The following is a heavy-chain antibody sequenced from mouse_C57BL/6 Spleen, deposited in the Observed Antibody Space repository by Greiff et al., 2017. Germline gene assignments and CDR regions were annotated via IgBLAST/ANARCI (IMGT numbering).Heavy chain of an antibody. V-gene: IGHV1-72*01. J-gene: IGHJ1*03. CDR1: GYAFSSSW. CDR3: ARNYGSSYWYFDV. Sequence: QVQLKQSGPELVKPGASVKISCKASGYAFSSSWMNWVKQRPGRGLEWIGRIDPNSGGTKYNEKFKCKATLTVDKPSSTAYMQLSSLTSEDSAVYYCARNYGSSYWYFDVWGTGTTVTVSS. D-gene: IGHD1-1*01. CDR2: IDPNSGGT.